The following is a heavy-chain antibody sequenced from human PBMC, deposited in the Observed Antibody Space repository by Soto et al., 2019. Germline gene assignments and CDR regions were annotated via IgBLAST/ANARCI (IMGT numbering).Heavy chain of an antibody. CDR2: IYYSGST. D-gene: IGHD4-17*01. Sequence: SETLSLTCTVYGDSMRSFYWSWIRQPPGKGLEWIGNIYYSGSTNYNPSRKSRVTMSVDMSRNQVSLKLSSVTAADTAVYYCTRVGGYYGDYPKFDYWGQGALVTVSS. CDR1: GDSMRSFY. V-gene: IGHV4-59*01. J-gene: IGHJ4*02. CDR3: TRVGGYYGDYPKFDY.